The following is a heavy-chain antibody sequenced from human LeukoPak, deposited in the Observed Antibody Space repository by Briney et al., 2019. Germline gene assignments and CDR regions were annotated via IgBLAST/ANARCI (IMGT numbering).Heavy chain of an antibody. D-gene: IGHD1-26*01. CDR1: GGSVSSGYYY. CDR2: MYYTGTT. J-gene: IGHJ4*02. Sequence: SETLSLTCTVSGGSVSSGYYYWSWIRQSPGKGLEWIGNMYYTGTTTYNPSLQSRVSISRDTSKNQFSLNLDSVTAVDTALYYCARDRGWEVLDYWGQGILVTVSS. CDR3: ARDRGWEVLDY. V-gene: IGHV4-61*01.